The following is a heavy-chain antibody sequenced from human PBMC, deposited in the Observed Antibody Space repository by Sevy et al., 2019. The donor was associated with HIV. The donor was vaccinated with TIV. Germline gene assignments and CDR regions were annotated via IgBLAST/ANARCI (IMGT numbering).Heavy chain of an antibody. CDR1: GFIFSGYV. J-gene: IGHJ1*01. D-gene: IGHD6-13*01. Sequence: GGSLRLSCTASGFIFSGYVMSWVRQAPGKGLEWVSGISASGGGTYYADSVKGRFTVPRDNSKNTLYLEMNSLRAEDTAVYYCAKDASSSWTGGTFQHWGQGTLVTVSS. CDR2: ISASGGGT. V-gene: IGHV3-23*01. CDR3: AKDASSSWTGGTFQH.